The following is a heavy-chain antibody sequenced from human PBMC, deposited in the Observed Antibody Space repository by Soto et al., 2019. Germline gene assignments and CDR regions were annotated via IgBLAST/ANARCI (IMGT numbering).Heavy chain of an antibody. Sequence: SETLSLTCTVSGGSISSGDYYWSWIRQPPGKGLEWIGYIYYSGSTYYNPSLKSRVTISVDTSKNQFSLKLSSVTAADTAVYYCARGGCSGGSCYPRDWFDPWGQGTLVTVSS. CDR1: GGSISSGDYY. CDR3: ARGGCSGGSCYPRDWFDP. CDR2: IYYSGST. D-gene: IGHD2-15*01. J-gene: IGHJ5*02. V-gene: IGHV4-30-4*01.